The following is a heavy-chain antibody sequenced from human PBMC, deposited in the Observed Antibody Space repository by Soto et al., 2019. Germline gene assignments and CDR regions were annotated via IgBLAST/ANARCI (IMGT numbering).Heavy chain of an antibody. D-gene: IGHD3-22*01. CDR3: ARDWGVYDPDNRAHIPHVET. J-gene: IGHJ5*02. CDR2: ISIGSSTI. Sequence: EVQLVESGGGLVQPGGSLRLSCEAAGFTFSSNGMNWVRQAPGKGLEWVSFISIGSSTINYADSLRGRFTIYRDNANNTTYQQMHSLRYDDGLVYYGARDWGVYDPDNRAHIPHVETWCQRTMVTVSS. CDR1: GFTFSSNG. V-gene: IGHV3-48*02.